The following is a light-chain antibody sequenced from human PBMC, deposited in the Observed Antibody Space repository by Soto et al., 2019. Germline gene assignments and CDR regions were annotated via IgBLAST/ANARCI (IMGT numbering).Light chain of an antibody. CDR2: GAS. J-gene: IGKJ4*01. CDR1: QSVSNNY. CDR3: QQYGTSPLT. V-gene: IGKV3-20*01. Sequence: EIVLTQSPGTLCLSPGERATLSCRASQSVSNNYLAWYQQKPGQAPRLLIFGASGRATGIPDRFSGSGSGTDFTLTISRLEPEDFAIYYCQQYGTSPLTFGGGTKVDIK.